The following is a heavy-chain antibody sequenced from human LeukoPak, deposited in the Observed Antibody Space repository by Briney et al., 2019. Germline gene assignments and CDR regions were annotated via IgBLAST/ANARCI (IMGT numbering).Heavy chain of an antibody. Sequence: PSETLSLTCTVSGGSISSGGYYWSWIRQHPGKGLEWIGYIYYSGSTYYNPSLKSRVTISVDTSKNQFSLKLSSVTAADTAVYYCARHEYYDILTGYLGWFDPWGQGTLVTVSS. CDR3: ARHEYYDILTGYLGWFDP. V-gene: IGHV4-39*01. CDR1: GGSISSGGYY. D-gene: IGHD3-9*01. J-gene: IGHJ5*02. CDR2: IYYSGST.